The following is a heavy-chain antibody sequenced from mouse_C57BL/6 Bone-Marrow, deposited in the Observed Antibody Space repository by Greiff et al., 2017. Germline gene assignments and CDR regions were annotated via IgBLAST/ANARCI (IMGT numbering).Heavy chain of an antibody. CDR1: GYTFTDYE. D-gene: IGHD2-4*01. CDR3: TRFHYDLYYYAMDY. V-gene: IGHV1-15*01. J-gene: IGHJ4*01. Sequence: QVHVKQSGAELVRPGASVTLSCKASGYTFTDYEMHWVKQTPVLGLEWTGAIDPETGGTANNQKFKGKAILTADKSTSTAYMELRSLTSEDSAVYYCTRFHYDLYYYAMDYWGQGTSVTVSS. CDR2: IDPETGGT.